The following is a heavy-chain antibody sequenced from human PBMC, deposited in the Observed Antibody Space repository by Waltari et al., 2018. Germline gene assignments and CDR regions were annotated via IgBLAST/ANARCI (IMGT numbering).Heavy chain of an antibody. D-gene: IGHD6-13*01. Sequence: EVQLVESGGGLVQPGRSLRLSCAASGFTFDDYAMHWVRQAPGKGLGWVSGISWNSGSIGYADSVKGRFTISRDNAKNSLYLQMNSLRAEDTALYYCAKDIARHGAAAPYYYYGMDVWGQGTTVTVSS. J-gene: IGHJ6*02. CDR1: GFTFDDYA. V-gene: IGHV3-9*01. CDR2: ISWNSGSI. CDR3: AKDIARHGAAAPYYYYGMDV.